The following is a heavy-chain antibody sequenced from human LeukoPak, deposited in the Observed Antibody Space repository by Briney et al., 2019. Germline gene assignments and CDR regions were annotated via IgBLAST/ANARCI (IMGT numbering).Heavy chain of an antibody. D-gene: IGHD2-2*01. CDR1: GGSISSGGYY. V-gene: IGHV4-31*03. CDR2: IYYSGST. Sequence: PSETLSLTCTVSGGSISSGGYYWSWIRQHPGKGLEWIGYIYYSGSTYYNPSLKSRVTISVDTSKNQFSLKLSSVTAADTAVYYCASSTAGYCSSTSCSFFDPWGQGTLVTVSS. J-gene: IGHJ5*02. CDR3: ASSTAGYCSSTSCSFFDP.